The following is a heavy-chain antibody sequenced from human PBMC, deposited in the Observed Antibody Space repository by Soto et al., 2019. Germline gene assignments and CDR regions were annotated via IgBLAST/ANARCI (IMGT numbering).Heavy chain of an antibody. D-gene: IGHD1-1*01. J-gene: IGHJ6*02. CDR3: TRDAGTISGPYYYYGMDV. V-gene: IGHV3-49*03. CDR1: GFTFGDYA. CDR2: IRSKAYGGTT. Sequence: PGGSLRLSCTASGFTFGDYAMSWFRQAPGKGLEWVGFIRSKAYGGTTEYAASVKGRFTISRDDSKSIAYLQMNSLKTEDTAVYYCTRDAGTISGPYYYYGMDVWGQGTTVTVSS.